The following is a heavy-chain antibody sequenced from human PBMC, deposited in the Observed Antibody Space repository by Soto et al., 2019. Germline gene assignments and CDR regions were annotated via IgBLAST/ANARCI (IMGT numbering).Heavy chain of an antibody. D-gene: IGHD6-19*01. CDR1: GFIFSHYT. CDR3: ASDSGGPY. V-gene: IGHV3-21*01. CDR2: ISGNSNYI. J-gene: IGHJ4*02. Sequence: AWALRPSNAPSGFIFSHYTMNWVRQTPEKGLEWVAAISGNSNYIYYSDSVKGRFTISRDNAKNSLYLQMNSLTVEDTAEYFCASDSGGPYWGQGTLVTVSS.